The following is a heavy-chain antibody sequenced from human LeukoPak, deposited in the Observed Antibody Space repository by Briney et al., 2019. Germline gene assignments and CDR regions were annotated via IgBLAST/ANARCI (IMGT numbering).Heavy chain of an antibody. D-gene: IGHD3-10*01. CDR1: GGSISSYY. J-gene: IGHJ6*02. CDR2: IYYSGST. V-gene: IGHV4-59*12. Sequence: PSETLSLTCTVSGGSISSYYWSWIRQPAGKGLEWIGYIYYSGSTNYNPSLKSRVTISVDKSKNQFSLKLSSVTAADTAVYYCARYGSGSYYYYYYYGMDVWGQGTTVTVSS. CDR3: ARYGSGSYYYYYYYGMDV.